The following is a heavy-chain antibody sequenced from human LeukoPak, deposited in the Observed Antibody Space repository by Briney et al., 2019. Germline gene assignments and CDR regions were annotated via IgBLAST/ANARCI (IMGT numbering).Heavy chain of an antibody. V-gene: IGHV4-38-2*02. Sequence: SETLSLTCTVSGYSISSGYYWGWSRPPPGKGLEGSGSIFSSFSPYYNPSLKRRLTISVDTSKPHFSLNLTSVTAADTAVYYCAGVIGYCSGGSCAWFDLWGQGTLVTVSS. J-gene: IGHJ5*02. CDR2: IFSSFSP. D-gene: IGHD2-15*01. CDR3: AGVIGYCSGGSCAWFDL. CDR1: GYSISSGYY.